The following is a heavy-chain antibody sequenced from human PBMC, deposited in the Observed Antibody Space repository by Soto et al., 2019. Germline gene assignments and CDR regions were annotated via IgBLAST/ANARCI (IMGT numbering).Heavy chain of an antibody. J-gene: IGHJ6*03. V-gene: IGHV1-18*01. CDR1: GYTFTSYG. D-gene: IGHD2-15*01. CDR2: ISAYNGNT. Sequence: ASVKVSCKASGYTFTSYGISWVRQAPGQGLEWMGWISAYNGNTNYAQKLQGRVTMTTDTSTSTAYMELRSLRSDDTAVYYCARNQYCSGGSCYYDYGDYVTYYYNDMDVWGKGTTVTVSS. CDR3: ARNQYCSGGSCYYDYGDYVTYYYNDMDV.